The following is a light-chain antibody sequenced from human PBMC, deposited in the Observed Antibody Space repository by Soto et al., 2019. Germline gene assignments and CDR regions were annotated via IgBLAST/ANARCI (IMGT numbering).Light chain of an antibody. CDR3: QQRSNWPPIT. CDR1: QSVHNF. CDR2: GAS. Sequence: EVVLTQSPATLSLSPGDRAALSCKASQSVHNFLAWYQQKPGQAPRLLIYGASNRAAGIPDGCSGSRSGTDFTLTINRLETEDFAVYYCQQRSNWPPITVGQGTRREIK. V-gene: IGKV3-11*01. J-gene: IGKJ5*01.